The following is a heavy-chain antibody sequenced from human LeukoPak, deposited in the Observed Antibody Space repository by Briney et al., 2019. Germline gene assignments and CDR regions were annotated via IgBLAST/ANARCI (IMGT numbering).Heavy chain of an antibody. CDR1: GFTFSSYE. Sequence: GGSLRLSCAASGFTFSSYEMNWVRQAPGKGLEWVSYISSSGSTIYYADSVKGRFTISRDNSKNTLYLQMNSLRAEDTAVYYCAKDGGYYYDSSGYYRGSFFDYWGQGTLVTVSS. D-gene: IGHD3-22*01. CDR3: AKDGGYYYDSSGYYRGSFFDY. J-gene: IGHJ4*02. CDR2: ISSSGSTI. V-gene: IGHV3-48*03.